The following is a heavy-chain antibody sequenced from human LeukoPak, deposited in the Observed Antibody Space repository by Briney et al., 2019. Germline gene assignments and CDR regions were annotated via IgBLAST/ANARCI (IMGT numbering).Heavy chain of an antibody. D-gene: IGHD3-10*01. CDR3: ARDLYYYGSGSYSASRDWYFDL. V-gene: IGHV4-4*07. Sequence: ASETLSLTCTVSGGSISSYYWSWIRRPAGKGLEWIGRIYTSGSTNYNPSLKSRVTMSVDTSKNQFSLKLSSVTAADTAVYYCARDLYYYGSGSYSASRDWYFDLWGRGTLVTVSS. J-gene: IGHJ2*01. CDR1: GGSISSYY. CDR2: IYTSGST.